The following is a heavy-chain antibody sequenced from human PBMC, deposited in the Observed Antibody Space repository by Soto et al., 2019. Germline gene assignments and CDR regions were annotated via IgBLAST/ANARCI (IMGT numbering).Heavy chain of an antibody. Sequence: VQLVESGGGLVQPGGSLRLSCAASGFTFTTYDMNWVRQAPGKGLEWVSSITTTSRYIYYADSVRGRFTISRDNAKNSRFLQMDSLRAADAAAYYCVRSGTAHMLRYNWFDPWGQGTLVTVSS. J-gene: IGHJ5*02. CDR3: VRSGTAHMLRYNWFDP. V-gene: IGHV3-21*01. CDR1: GFTFTTYD. D-gene: IGHD1-1*01. CDR2: ITTTSRYI.